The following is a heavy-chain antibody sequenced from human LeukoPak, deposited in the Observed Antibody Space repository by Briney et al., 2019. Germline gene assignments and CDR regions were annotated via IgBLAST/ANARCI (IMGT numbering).Heavy chain of an antibody. CDR3: ARSLRYGPGSYYGY. CDR2: IYYSGST. CDR1: GGSISSYY. J-gene: IGHJ4*02. Sequence: PSETLSLTCTVSGGSISSYYWSWIRQPPGKGLEWIGYIYYSGSTNYNPSLKSRVTISVDTSKNQFSLKLSSVTAADTAVYYCARSLRYGPGSYYGYWGQGTLVTVSS. V-gene: IGHV4-59*01. D-gene: IGHD3-10*01.